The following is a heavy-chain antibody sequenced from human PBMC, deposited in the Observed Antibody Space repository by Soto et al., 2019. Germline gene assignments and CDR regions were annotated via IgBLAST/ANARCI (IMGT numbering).Heavy chain of an antibody. Sequence: GASVKVSCKASGYTFTSYGISWVRQAPGQGLEWMGWISAYNGNTNYAQKLQGRVTMTTDTSTSTAYMELRSLRSDDTAVYYCASHLPYSSSWWIFDYWGQGTLVTVSS. V-gene: IGHV1-18*01. D-gene: IGHD6-13*01. J-gene: IGHJ4*02. CDR3: ASHLPYSSSWWIFDY. CDR1: GYTFTSYG. CDR2: ISAYNGNT.